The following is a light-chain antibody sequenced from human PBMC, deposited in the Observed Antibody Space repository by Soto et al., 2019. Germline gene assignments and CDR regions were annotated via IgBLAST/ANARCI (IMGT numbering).Light chain of an antibody. CDR2: AAS. J-gene: IGKJ1*01. V-gene: IGKV1-39*01. CDR3: QQCYSTRWT. Sequence: DIQMTQSPSSLSASVGDRVTITCRASQSISSYLNWYQQKPGKAPKLLIYAASSLQSGVPSRFSGSGSGTDFPLTISSLQPEECASYYCQQCYSTRWTFGQGTKVEIK. CDR1: QSISSY.